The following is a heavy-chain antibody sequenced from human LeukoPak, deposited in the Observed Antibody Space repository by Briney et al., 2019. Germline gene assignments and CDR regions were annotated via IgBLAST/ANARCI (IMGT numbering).Heavy chain of an antibody. J-gene: IGHJ3*02. CDR2: ITSSSIYK. V-gene: IGHV3-21*04. D-gene: IGHD6-13*01. CDR3: ARALYASSSWHTFDI. Sequence: GGSLRLSCATSGFTFSRYNMNWVRQAPGKGLEWVSSITSSSIYKYYADSMKGRFTISRDNAKNSLHLQMNSLRAEDTAFYYCARALYASSSWHTFDIWGQGTMVTVSS. CDR1: GFTFSRYN.